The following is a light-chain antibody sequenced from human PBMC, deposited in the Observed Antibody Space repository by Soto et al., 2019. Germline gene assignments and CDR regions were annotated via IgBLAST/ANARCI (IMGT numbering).Light chain of an antibody. CDR1: SAHSSYP. CDR2: VNSDGSH. Sequence: QAVVTQLPSASASLGASVKLTCTLNSAHSSYPIAWHQQQPEKGPRYLMKVNSDGSHNKGDGIPDRFSGSSSGAERYLTISSLQSEDEADYYCQTWATGIRVFGGGTKLTVL. J-gene: IGLJ3*02. CDR3: QTWATGIRV. V-gene: IGLV4-69*01.